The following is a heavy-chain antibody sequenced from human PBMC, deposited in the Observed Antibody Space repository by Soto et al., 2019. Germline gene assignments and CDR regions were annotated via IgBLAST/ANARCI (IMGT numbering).Heavy chain of an antibody. CDR1: GFIFSTYA. D-gene: IGHD2-2*01. Sequence: GGSLRLSCAASGFIFSTYALSWVRQAPGKGLEWVSSISGDGGTTYYADSVKGRFTISRDSSKNTLYLQMNSLRVEDTAVYYCATDWTYAAHWGQGTLVTVYS. V-gene: IGHV3-23*01. CDR3: ATDWTYAAH. CDR2: ISGDGGTT. J-gene: IGHJ4*02.